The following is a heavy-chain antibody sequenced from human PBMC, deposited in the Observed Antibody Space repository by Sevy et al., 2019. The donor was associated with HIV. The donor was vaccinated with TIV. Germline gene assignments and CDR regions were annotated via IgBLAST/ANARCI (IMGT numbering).Heavy chain of an antibody. J-gene: IGHJ4*02. V-gene: IGHV3-48*01. CDR1: GFTFSSYS. Sequence: GGSLRLSCAASGFTFSSYSMNWVRQAPGKGLEWVSYISSSSSTIYYADSVKGRFTISRENAKNSLYLQMNSLRAEDTAVYYCARGLPNCSGGSCYSRDPFDYWGQGTLVTVSS. CDR3: ARGLPNCSGGSCYSRDPFDY. D-gene: IGHD2-15*01. CDR2: ISSSSSTI.